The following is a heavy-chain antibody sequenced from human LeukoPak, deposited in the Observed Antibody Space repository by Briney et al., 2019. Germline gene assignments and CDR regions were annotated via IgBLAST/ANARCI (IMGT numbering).Heavy chain of an antibody. CDR3: ARDTPPLRFFDY. V-gene: IGHV1-69*01. Sequence: SVKVSCKASGGTFSSYAISWVRQAPGQGLEWMGGIIPIFGTANYAQKFQGRVTITADESTSTAYMELSSLRSEDTAVYYCARDTPPLRFFDYWGQGTLVTVSS. CDR1: GGTFSSYA. J-gene: IGHJ4*02. CDR2: IIPIFGTA.